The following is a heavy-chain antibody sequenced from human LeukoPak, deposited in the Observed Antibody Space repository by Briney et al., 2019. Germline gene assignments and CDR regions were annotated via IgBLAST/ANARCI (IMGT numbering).Heavy chain of an antibody. CDR3: ASPFDDYGDYSASNAFDI. Sequence: GGSLRLSCAASGFTFSSYAMHWVRQAPGKGLEWVAVISYDGSNKYYADSVRGRFTISRDNSKNTLYLQMNSLRAEDTAVYYCASPFDDYGDYSASNAFDIWGQGTMVTVSS. J-gene: IGHJ3*02. CDR1: GFTFSSYA. CDR2: ISYDGSNK. D-gene: IGHD4-17*01. V-gene: IGHV3-30-3*01.